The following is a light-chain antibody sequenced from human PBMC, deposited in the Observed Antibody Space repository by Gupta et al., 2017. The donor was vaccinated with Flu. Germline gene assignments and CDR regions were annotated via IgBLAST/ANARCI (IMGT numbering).Light chain of an antibody. CDR3: QQYGSSPPFT. CDR1: QSVSSDY. J-gene: IGKJ3*01. V-gene: IGKV3-20*01. CDR2: GAS. Sequence: EVVLTQSPGTLSLSPGERATLSCRASQSVSSDYLAWYQQKPGQAPRLLMYGASSRATGIPDRFSGSGSGTDFTLTISRLEPEDFAVYYCQQYGSSPPFTFGHGTKVDIK.